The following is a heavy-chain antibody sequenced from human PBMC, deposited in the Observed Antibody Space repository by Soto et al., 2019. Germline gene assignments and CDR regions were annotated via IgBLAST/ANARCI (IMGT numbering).Heavy chain of an antibody. D-gene: IGHD6-13*01. CDR3: ARGLTAAGTLDY. V-gene: IGHV4-59*01. Sequence: SETLSLTCTVSGGSISSYYWSWIRQPPGKGLEWIGYIYYSGSTNYNPSLKSRVTISIDTSKTQFSLKLSSVTAADTAVYYCARGLTAAGTLDYWGQGTLVTVS. J-gene: IGHJ4*02. CDR2: IYYSGST. CDR1: GGSISSYY.